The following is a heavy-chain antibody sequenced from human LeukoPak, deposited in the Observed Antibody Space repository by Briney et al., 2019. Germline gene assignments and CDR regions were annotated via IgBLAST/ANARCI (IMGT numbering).Heavy chain of an antibody. D-gene: IGHD5-12*01. CDR2: ISSDGNDK. CDR1: GVTFRSYG. CDR3: TTKVIRGNSGDDYDD. Sequence: GGSLRLSCAASGVTFRSYGMHWVRQAPGKGLEWVALISSDGNDKLYGDSVKGRFTISRDDSKSTLYLQMNSLRAEDTAVYYCTTKVIRGNSGDDYDDWGQGTLVTVSS. J-gene: IGHJ4*02. V-gene: IGHV3-30*03.